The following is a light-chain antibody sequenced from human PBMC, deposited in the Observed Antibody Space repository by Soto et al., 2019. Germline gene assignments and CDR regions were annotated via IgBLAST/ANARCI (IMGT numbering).Light chain of an antibody. V-gene: IGLV6-57*02. CDR3: QSYDATNLFV. Sequence: NFMLTQPHSVSESPGKTVTISCTGSGGTIASNYVQWYQHRPGSVPTVVIYEDKQRPSGVPDRFSGSIDSSSNSASLTISGLTTEAEADYYCQSYDATNLFVFGTGTKVTVL. CDR1: GGTIASNY. J-gene: IGLJ1*01. CDR2: EDK.